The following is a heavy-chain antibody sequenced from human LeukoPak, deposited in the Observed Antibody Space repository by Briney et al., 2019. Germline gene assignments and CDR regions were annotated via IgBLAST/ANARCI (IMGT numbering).Heavy chain of an antibody. V-gene: IGHV4-39*07. Sequence: SETLSLTCTVSGGSISSSSYYWGWIRQPPGKGLEWIGSIYYSGSTYYNPSLKSRVTISVDTSKNQFSLKLSSVTAADTAVYYCATYGGDSVSYYYHMDVWGTGTTVTVSS. CDR2: IYYSGST. D-gene: IGHD2-21*02. CDR1: GGSISSSSYY. J-gene: IGHJ6*03. CDR3: ATYGGDSVSYYYHMDV.